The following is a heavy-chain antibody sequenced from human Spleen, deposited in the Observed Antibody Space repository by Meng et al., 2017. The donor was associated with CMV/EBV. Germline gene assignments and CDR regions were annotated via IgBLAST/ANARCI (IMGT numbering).Heavy chain of an antibody. CDR2: ISYDGSFK. CDR1: GFTLSTFA. Sequence: GESLKISCAASGFTLSTFAMHWVRQAPGKGLEWLAGISYDGSFKYYADSVKGRFTISRDNSKNTLYLQMNSLRREDTAMYYCARTYDVSSGSGMDVWGQGTTVTVSS. D-gene: IGHD6-25*01. CDR3: ARTYDVSSGSGMDV. J-gene: IGHJ6*02. V-gene: IGHV3-30*04.